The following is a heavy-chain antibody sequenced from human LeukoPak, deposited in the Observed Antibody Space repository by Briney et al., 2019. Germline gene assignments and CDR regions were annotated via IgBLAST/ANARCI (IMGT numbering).Heavy chain of an antibody. CDR3: ARDSAADY. Sequence: GSLRLSCAASGFTFNIYWMHWVRQAPGKGLVWVSRISGDGNSTDYADSVKGRFTISRDNAKTTLYLEMNSLRVEDTAIYYCARDSAADYWGQGTLVTVS. D-gene: IGHD3-10*01. CDR1: GFTFNIYW. J-gene: IGHJ4*02. CDR2: ISGDGNST. V-gene: IGHV3-74*01.